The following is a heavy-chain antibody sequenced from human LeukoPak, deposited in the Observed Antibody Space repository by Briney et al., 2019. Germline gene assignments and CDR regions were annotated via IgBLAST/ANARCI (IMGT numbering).Heavy chain of an antibody. V-gene: IGHV4-34*01. Sequence: KPSETLSLTCAVYGGSFSGYYWSWIRQPPGKGLEWIGEINHSGSTNYNPSLKSRVTISVDTSKNQFSLKLSSVTAADTAVYYCARKVYVWGSYRSTYYFDYWGQGTLVTVSS. CDR1: GGSFSGYY. D-gene: IGHD3-16*02. J-gene: IGHJ4*02. CDR3: ARKVYVWGSYRSTYYFDY. CDR2: INHSGST.